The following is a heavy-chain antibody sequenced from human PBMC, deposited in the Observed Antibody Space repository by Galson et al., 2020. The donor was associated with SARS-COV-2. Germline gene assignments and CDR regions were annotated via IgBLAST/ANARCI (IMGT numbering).Heavy chain of an antibody. CDR3: ARSGSGYNYVDY. D-gene: IGHD5-18*01. V-gene: IGHV3-30*06. CDR2: ISYDGSNK. J-gene: IGHJ4*02. Sequence: GESLKISCAASGFTFSSHAMHWVRQAPGKGLEWVAVISYDGSNKYYTDSVKGRFTISRDTSKSTLYLQMNSLRAEDTAVYYCARSGSGYNYVDYWGQGTLVIVSS. CDR1: GFTFSSHA.